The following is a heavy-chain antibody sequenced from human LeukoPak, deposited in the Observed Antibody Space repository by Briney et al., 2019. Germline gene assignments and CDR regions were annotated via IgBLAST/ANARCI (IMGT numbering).Heavy chain of an antibody. J-gene: IGHJ4*02. CDR2: ISSSGGTI. CDR3: ARFYGDETHFDY. CDR1: GFTFSSYE. V-gene: IGHV3-48*03. Sequence: GGSLRLSCAASGFTFSSYEMNWVRQAPGKGLEWVSYISSSGGTIYYADSVKGRFTISRDNAKNSLYLQMNSLRAEDTAVYYCARFYGDETHFDYWGQGTLVTVSS. D-gene: IGHD4-17*01.